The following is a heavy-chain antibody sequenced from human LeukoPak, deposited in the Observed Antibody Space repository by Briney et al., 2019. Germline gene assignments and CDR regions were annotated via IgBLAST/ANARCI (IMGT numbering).Heavy chain of an antibody. CDR3: ARDLPTIYDSSGWNRHDAFDI. V-gene: IGHV4-31*03. CDR1: GGSISSGGYY. J-gene: IGHJ3*02. CDR2: ICYSGST. Sequence: SQTLSLTCTVSGGSISSGGYYWSWIRQHPGKGLEWIGYICYSGSTYYNPSLKSRVTISVDTSKNQFSLKLSSVTAADTAVYYCARDLPTIYDSSGWNRHDAFDIWGQGTMVTVSS. D-gene: IGHD3-22*01.